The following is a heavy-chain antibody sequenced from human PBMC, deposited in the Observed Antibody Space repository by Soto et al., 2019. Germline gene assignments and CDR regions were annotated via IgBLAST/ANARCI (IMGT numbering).Heavy chain of an antibody. J-gene: IGHJ6*02. CDR3: AREGMQGFGEGRPANGMDV. CDR1: GGTFSSYA. V-gene: IGHV1-69*01. CDR2: IIPIFGTA. Sequence: QVQLVQSGAEVKKPGSSVKVSCKASGGTFSSYAISWVRQAPGQGLEWMGGIIPIFGTANYAQKFQGRVTITADESTSTAYMKLSSLRSEDTAVYYCAREGMQGFGEGRPANGMDVWGQGTTVTVSS. D-gene: IGHD3-10*01.